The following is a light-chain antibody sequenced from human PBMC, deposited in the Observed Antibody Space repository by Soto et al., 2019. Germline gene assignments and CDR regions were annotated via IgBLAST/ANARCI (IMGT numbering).Light chain of an antibody. V-gene: IGLV1-40*01. CDR1: SSNIGAGYD. J-gene: IGLJ1*01. CDR2: GNS. Sequence: QSVLTQPPSVSGAPGQRVTISCTGSSSNIGAGYDVHWYQQLPGTAPKLLIYGNSNRPSGVPDRFSGSKSGTSASLAITGLQAEDVADYYCQSYDSSLSLYVFGTGTKVTVL. CDR3: QSYDSSLSLYV.